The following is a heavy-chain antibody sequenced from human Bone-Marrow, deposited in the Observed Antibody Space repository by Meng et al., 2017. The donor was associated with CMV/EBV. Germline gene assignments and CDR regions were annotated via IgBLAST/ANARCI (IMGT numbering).Heavy chain of an antibody. CDR3: ARDVLRYCSSVTCYPYGMDV. CDR2: ISWNSGNI. Sequence: SLKISCAASGFTFDDHAMHWVRQTPGKGLEWVSSISWNSGNIDYVDSVKGRFTISRDNAKNSLYLQMNSLRAEDTAVYYCARDVLRYCSSVTCYPYGMDVWGQGTTVTVSS. V-gene: IGHV3-9*01. D-gene: IGHD2-15*01. CDR1: GFTFDDHA. J-gene: IGHJ6*02.